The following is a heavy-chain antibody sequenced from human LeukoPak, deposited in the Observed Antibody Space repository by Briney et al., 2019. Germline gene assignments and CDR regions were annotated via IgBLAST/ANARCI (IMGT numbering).Heavy chain of an antibody. V-gene: IGHV3-33*08. Sequence: GGSLTLSCAASGFTFSSFAMTWVRQAPGKGLEWVAVIWYDGSNKYYADSVKGRFTISRDNSKNTLYLQMNSLRAEDTAVYYCARARYSSGWYCFDYWGRGTLVTVSS. CDR2: IWYDGSNK. CDR3: ARARYSSGWYCFDY. D-gene: IGHD6-19*01. J-gene: IGHJ4*02. CDR1: GFTFSSFA.